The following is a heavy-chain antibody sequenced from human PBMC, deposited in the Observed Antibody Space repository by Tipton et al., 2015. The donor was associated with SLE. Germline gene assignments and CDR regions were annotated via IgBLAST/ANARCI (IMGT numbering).Heavy chain of an antibody. CDR2: IKQGGSEK. CDR1: GFTFSSYW. Sequence: SLRLSCAASGFTFSSYWMSWVRQAPGKGLEWVANIKQGGSEKYYVDSVKGRFTISRGNAKNSLYLQMNSLRAEDTAVYYGARDWRWLPYFDYWGQGTLVTVSS. D-gene: IGHD5-24*01. V-gene: IGHV3-7*01. CDR3: ARDWRWLPYFDY. J-gene: IGHJ4*02.